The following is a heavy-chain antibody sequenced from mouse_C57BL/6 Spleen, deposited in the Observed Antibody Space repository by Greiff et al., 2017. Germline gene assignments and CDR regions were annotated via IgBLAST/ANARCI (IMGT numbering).Heavy chain of an antibody. D-gene: IGHD1-1*01. V-gene: IGHV1-82*01. CDR1: GYAFSSSW. Sequence: QVQLQQSGPELVKPGASVKISCKASGYAFSSSWMNWVKQRPGKGLEWIGRIYPGDGDTNYNGKFKGKATLTADKSSSTAYMQLSSLTSEDSAVYFCARRGYYGSLYAMDYWGQGTSVTVSS. CDR2: IYPGDGDT. CDR3: ARRGYYGSLYAMDY. J-gene: IGHJ4*01.